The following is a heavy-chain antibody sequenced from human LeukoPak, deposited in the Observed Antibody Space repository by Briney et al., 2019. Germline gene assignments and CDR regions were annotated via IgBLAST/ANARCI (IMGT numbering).Heavy chain of an antibody. D-gene: IGHD6-13*01. CDR3: AKTAATGSFDY. Sequence: ASVKVSCKASGYTFSAYYMHWVRQAPGQGLEWMGIMNPSGGSATYAQKFQGRVTMTSDTSTSTVYMELSSLKFEDTAIYYCAKTAATGSFDYWGQGTLVTVSS. J-gene: IGHJ4*02. V-gene: IGHV1-46*01. CDR2: MNPSGGSA. CDR1: GYTFSAYY.